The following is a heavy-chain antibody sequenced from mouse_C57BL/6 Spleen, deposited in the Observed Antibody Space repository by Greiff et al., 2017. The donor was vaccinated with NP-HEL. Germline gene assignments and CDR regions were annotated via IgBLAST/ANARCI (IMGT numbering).Heavy chain of an antibody. CDR1: GFNIKDDY. CDR3: TLMITRYFDV. CDR2: IDPENGDT. J-gene: IGHJ1*03. Sequence: EVQLQQSGAELVRPGASVKLSCTASGFNIKDDYMHWVKQRPEQGLEWIGWIDPENGDTEYASKFQGKATITADTSSNTAYLQLSSLTSEDTAVYYCTLMITRYFDVWGTGTTVTVSS. V-gene: IGHV14-4*01. D-gene: IGHD2-4*01.